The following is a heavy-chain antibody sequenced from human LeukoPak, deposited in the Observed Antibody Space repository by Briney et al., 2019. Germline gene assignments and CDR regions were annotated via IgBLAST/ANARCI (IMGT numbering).Heavy chain of an antibody. V-gene: IGHV3-23*01. Sequence: GGSLRLSCAASGFTLSSYAMYWVRQAPGKGLEWVSAICGSSNNTYYADSVKGRFSISRDNSNNTLFLQMNTLRAEDTAVYYCARGHSGSCYSRTDYWGQGTLVTVSS. J-gene: IGHJ4*02. D-gene: IGHD2-15*01. CDR2: ICGSSNNT. CDR1: GFTLSSYA. CDR3: ARGHSGSCYSRTDY.